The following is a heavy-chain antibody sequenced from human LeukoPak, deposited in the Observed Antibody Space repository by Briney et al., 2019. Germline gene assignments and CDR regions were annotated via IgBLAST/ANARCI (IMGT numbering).Heavy chain of an antibody. J-gene: IGHJ3*02. CDR2: ISYDGSNK. CDR3: AKGEEWELLSVLGAIDI. V-gene: IGHV3-30*18. CDR1: GFTLSSYG. Sequence: GGSMRLSCAASGFTLSSYGMHWVRQAPGKGLEWVAVISYDGSNKYYADSVKGRFTISRDNSKNTLYLQMNSLRAEDTAVYYCAKGEEWELLSVLGAIDIWGQGTMVTVSS. D-gene: IGHD1-26*01.